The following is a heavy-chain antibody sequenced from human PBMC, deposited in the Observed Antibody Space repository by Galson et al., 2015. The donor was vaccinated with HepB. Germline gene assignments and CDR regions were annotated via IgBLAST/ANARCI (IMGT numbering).Heavy chain of an antibody. J-gene: IGHJ4*02. CDR2: IYSGGST. V-gene: IGHV3-66*02. D-gene: IGHD3-9*01. CDR1: GFTVSSNY. Sequence: SLRLSCAASGFTVSSNYMSWVRQAPGKGLEWVSVIYSGGSTYYADSVKGRFTISRDNSKNTLYLQMNSLRAEDTAVYYCARTYYDILTGYYPFFDYWGQGTLVTVSS. CDR3: ARTYYDILTGYYPFFDY.